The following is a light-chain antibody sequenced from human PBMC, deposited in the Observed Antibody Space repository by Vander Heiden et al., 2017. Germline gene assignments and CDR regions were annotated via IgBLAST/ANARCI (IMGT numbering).Light chain of an antibody. CDR1: SSNIDPNS. CDR2: ANN. Sequence: QPVLIQPPSAPGTHGQRVTISCTGRSSNIDPNSVVWYQQLPGTAPPHLFYANNQRPSRVPARFSGSMSGTSASLAIRGLQSADGADYYCAVWDESLNGCGFGGGTKLAGL. CDR3: AVWDESLNGCG. J-gene: IGLJ3*02. V-gene: IGLV1-44*01.